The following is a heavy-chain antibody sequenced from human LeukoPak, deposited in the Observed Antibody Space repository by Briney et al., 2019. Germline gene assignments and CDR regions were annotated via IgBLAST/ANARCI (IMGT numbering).Heavy chain of an antibody. D-gene: IGHD1-1*01. CDR3: ARDRSTTGTSLTDY. J-gene: IGHJ4*02. Sequence: ASVKVSCKVSGYTFTIYYMHWVRQAPGQGLEWMGWINPISGGTDYAQKFQGRVTMTRDTSITTVYMDLSRLTSDDTAVYYCARDRSTTGTSLTDYWGQGTVVTVSS. CDR2: INPISGGT. V-gene: IGHV1-2*02. CDR1: GYTFTIYY.